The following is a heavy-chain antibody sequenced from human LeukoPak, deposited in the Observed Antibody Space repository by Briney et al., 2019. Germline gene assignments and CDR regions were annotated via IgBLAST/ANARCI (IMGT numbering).Heavy chain of an antibody. D-gene: IGHD6-13*01. CDR1: GFTFSTSD. J-gene: IGHJ2*01. V-gene: IGHV3-13*01. CDR3: VREISQGAAVGKYNWYFDL. CDR2: IGACGYT. Sequence: PGGSLRLSCAASGFTFSTSDLHWVRQGTGKSLEWLSAIGACGYTYYSDSVKGRSTISRENAKNSLYLQMNSLRAGDTAVYYCVREISQGAAVGKYNWYFDLWGRGTAVTVSS.